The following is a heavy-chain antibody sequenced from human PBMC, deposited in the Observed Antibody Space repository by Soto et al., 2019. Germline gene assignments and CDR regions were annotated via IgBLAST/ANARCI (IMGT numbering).Heavy chain of an antibody. CDR1: GLTLSSYA. CDR3: ARGGVPAVAGTATFDY. J-gene: IGHJ4*02. CDR2: ISYDGSNK. D-gene: IGHD6-19*01. Sequence: GSLRLSCAASGLTLSSYAMHWVRQAPGKGLEWVAVISYDGSNKYYADSVKGRFTISRDNSKNTLYLQMKSLRAEDTAVYYCARGGVPAVAGTATFDYWGQGTLVTVSS. V-gene: IGHV3-30-3*01.